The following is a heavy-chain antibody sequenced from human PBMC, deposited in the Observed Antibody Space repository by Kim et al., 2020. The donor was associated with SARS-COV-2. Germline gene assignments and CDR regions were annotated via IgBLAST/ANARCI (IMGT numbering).Heavy chain of an antibody. J-gene: IGHJ4*02. CDR2: IYYSGST. D-gene: IGHD6-13*01. CDR1: GGSISSYY. Sequence: SETLSLTCTVSGGSISSYYWSWIRQPPGKGLEWIGIIYYSGSTNYNPSPKSRVTISVDTSKNQFSLKLSSVTAADTAAYYCARVRGMWPIDYWGQGTLVTVSS. V-gene: IGHV4-59*01. CDR3: ARVRGMWPIDY.